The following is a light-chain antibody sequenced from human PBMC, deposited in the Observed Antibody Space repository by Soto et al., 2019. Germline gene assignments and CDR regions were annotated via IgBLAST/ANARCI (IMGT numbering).Light chain of an antibody. Sequence: QLVLTQPPSVSGAPGQRVTISCTGSSSNIGAGYDVHWYKQLPGTAPKLLIYDNRNRPSGVPDRFSGSKSGTSASLAITELQAEDEADYYCQSYDSSLSGWVFGGGTKLTVL. J-gene: IGLJ3*02. CDR2: DNR. CDR1: SSNIGAGYD. CDR3: QSYDSSLSGWV. V-gene: IGLV1-40*01.